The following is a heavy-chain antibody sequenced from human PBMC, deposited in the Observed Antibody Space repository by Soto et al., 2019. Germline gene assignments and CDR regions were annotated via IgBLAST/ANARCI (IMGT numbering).Heavy chain of an antibody. CDR3: TIVRVADSALDH. J-gene: IGHJ4*02. V-gene: IGHV3-30*02. CDR2: MSYAGSDT. Sequence: GGSLRLSCVGSGFIFSNNGMHWVRQTPGKGLEWVAFMSYAGSDTFYADSVKGRFAISRDNSKNTLFLHMSNLRAEDTAMYYCTIVRVADSALDHWGQGTLVTVSS. D-gene: IGHD3-10*02. CDR1: GFIFSNNG.